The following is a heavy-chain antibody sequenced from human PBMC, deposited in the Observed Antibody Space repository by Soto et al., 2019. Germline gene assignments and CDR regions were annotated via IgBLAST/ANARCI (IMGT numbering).Heavy chain of an antibody. D-gene: IGHD5-12*01. CDR1: GGTFSSYA. CDR2: IIPNYGNT. CDR3: AARGTADVDIVATISGYYFDY. J-gene: IGHJ4*02. Sequence: ASVKVSCKASGGTFSSYALSWVRQAPGQGLEWMGWIIPNYGNTNYAQKLQGRVTMTTDTSTSTAYTELSSLRSEDTAVYYCAARGTADVDIVATISGYYFDYWGQGTLVTVSS. V-gene: IGHV1-18*01.